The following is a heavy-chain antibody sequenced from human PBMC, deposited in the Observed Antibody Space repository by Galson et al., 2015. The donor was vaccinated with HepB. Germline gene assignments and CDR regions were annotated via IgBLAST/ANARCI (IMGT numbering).Heavy chain of an antibody. CDR1: GFTFSSYG. J-gene: IGHJ4*02. D-gene: IGHD1-1*01. V-gene: IGHV3-30*02. Sequence: SLRLSCAASGFTFSSYGLHWVRQAPGKGLEWVAFIRYDGSNKFYADSVKGRFTISRDNSKNTLYLQMNSLRSEDTAVYYCAKDRTNSLPFYFDYWGQGTLVTVSS. CDR2: IRYDGSNK. CDR3: AKDRTNSLPFYFDY.